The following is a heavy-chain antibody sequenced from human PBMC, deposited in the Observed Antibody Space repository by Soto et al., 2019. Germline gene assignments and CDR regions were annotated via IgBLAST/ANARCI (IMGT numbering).Heavy chain of an antibody. D-gene: IGHD6-19*01. CDR1: GGSFSGYY. CDR3: ARGREQWLVDAFDI. CDR2: LNPSGST. V-gene: IGHV4-34*01. Sequence: SETLSLTCAVYGGSFSGYYWSWIRQPPGKGLEWIGELNPSGSTNYHPSLKSRVTISADTSKNQFSLRLNFVTAADGALYYCARGREQWLVDAFDIWGQGTMVTVSS. J-gene: IGHJ3*02.